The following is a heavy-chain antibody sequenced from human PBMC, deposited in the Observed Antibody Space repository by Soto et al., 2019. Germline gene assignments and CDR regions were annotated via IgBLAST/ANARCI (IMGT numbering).Heavy chain of an antibody. V-gene: IGHV3-48*03. D-gene: IGHD3-10*02. Sequence: GGSLRLSYTASVFTFSSYEMTWVRQAPVKGREWMSYITSGGTTYYADSAKVRFTISRDNAKNSLYLNMNSLTAEDTAIYYCARVLYATLFSFDYWGQGTLVTVSS. CDR2: ITSGGTT. CDR3: ARVLYATLFSFDY. CDR1: VFTFSSYE. J-gene: IGHJ4*02.